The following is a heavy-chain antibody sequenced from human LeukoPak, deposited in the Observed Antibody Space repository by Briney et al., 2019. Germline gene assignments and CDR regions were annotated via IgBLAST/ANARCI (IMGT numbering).Heavy chain of an antibody. D-gene: IGHD3-10*01. CDR2: IYGSGST. Sequence: PSETLSLTCTVSGGSIRSYWSWIRQPAGKGLEWIGRIYGSGSTDYNPSLKSRVTMSIDTSKNLLSLNLISVTAADTAVYYCARDSGTTGEVKFDPWGQGTLVTVSS. CDR3: ARDSGTTGEVKFDP. J-gene: IGHJ5*02. CDR1: GGSIRSY. V-gene: IGHV4-4*07.